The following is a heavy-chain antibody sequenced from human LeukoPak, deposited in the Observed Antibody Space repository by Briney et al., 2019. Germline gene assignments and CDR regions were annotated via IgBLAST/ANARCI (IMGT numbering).Heavy chain of an antibody. CDR2: MNPKTGGT. CDR1: GDTFSCHD. V-gene: IGHV1-8*01. D-gene: IGHD3-3*01. CDR3: ARGPNYNLWSGSLTSYYMGG. Sequence: GASVKVSFKPSGDTFSCHDFNWVRQATGQGLEWMGWMNPKTGGTGYAQKFQGRVTMTRDTSIGTAYMELSSLTSEDTAIYYCARGPNYNLWSGSLTSYYMGGWGEGTMVTVSS. J-gene: IGHJ6*03.